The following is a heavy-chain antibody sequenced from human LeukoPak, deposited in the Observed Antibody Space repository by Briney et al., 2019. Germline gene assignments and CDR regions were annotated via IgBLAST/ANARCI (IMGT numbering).Heavy chain of an antibody. Sequence: PGGSLRLSCAASGFTFSSYSMNWVRQAPGKGLEWASSISSSSSYIYYADSGKGRFTISRDNAKNSLYLQMNSLRAEDTAVYYCARGRTECSSTSCRSFLGPFDYWGQGTLVTVSS. J-gene: IGHJ4*02. CDR3: ARGRTECSSTSCRSFLGPFDY. CDR1: GFTFSSYS. V-gene: IGHV3-21*01. D-gene: IGHD2-2*01. CDR2: ISSSSSYI.